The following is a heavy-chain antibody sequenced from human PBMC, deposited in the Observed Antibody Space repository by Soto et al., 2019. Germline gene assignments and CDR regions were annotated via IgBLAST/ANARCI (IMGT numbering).Heavy chain of an antibody. CDR1: GGSISSSSYY. Sequence: QLQLQESGPGLVKPSETLSLTCTVSGGSISSSSYYWGWIRQSPGKGLEWIGSIYYSGTTYYNPSLKSRVTISVDTLRNELSLKMSSVTAAVTAVYYCASHSSGSYYYFDYWGQGTLVTVSS. V-gene: IGHV4-39*01. D-gene: IGHD1-26*01. CDR3: ASHSSGSYYYFDY. CDR2: IYYSGTT. J-gene: IGHJ4*02.